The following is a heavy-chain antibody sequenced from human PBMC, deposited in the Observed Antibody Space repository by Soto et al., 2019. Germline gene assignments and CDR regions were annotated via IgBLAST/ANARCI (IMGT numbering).Heavy chain of an antibody. CDR1: GGTFSSYA. D-gene: IGHD6-6*01. CDR3: ARGGSSPLYYYGMDV. CDR2: IIPIFGTA. J-gene: IGHJ6*02. V-gene: IGHV1-69*13. Sequence: VKVSCKASGGTFSSYAISWVRQAPGQGLEWMGGIIPIFGTANYAQKFQGRVTITADESTSTAYMELSSLRSEDTAVYYCARGGSSPLYYYGMDVWGQGTTVTVSS.